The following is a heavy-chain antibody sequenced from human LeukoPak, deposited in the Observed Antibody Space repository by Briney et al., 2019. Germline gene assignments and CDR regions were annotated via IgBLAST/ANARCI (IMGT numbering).Heavy chain of an antibody. CDR2: IRYDGSNK. V-gene: IGHV3-30*02. CDR3: AKDHDYGDRRFDY. Sequence: PGGSLRLSCAASGFTFSSYGMHWVRQAPGKGLEWVAFIRYDGSNKYYADSVKGRFTISRDNSKNTLYLQMNSLRAEDTAVYYCAKDHDYGDRRFDYWGQGTLVTVSS. J-gene: IGHJ4*02. CDR1: GFTFSSYG. D-gene: IGHD4-17*01.